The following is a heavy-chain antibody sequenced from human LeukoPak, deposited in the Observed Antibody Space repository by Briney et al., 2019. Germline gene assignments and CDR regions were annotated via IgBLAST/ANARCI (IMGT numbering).Heavy chain of an antibody. D-gene: IGHD2-2*01. V-gene: IGHV3-9*01. Sequence: GRSLRLSCAASGFRFEDYTMHWVRQAPGKALEWVSGISWNSASRGYADSVKGRFTISRDNAKNSLFLQMNSLRAEDTAVYYCARLPAYCSSTSCYYDYWGQGTLVTVSS. J-gene: IGHJ4*02. CDR3: ARLPAYCSSTSCYYDY. CDR2: ISWNSASR. CDR1: GFRFEDYT.